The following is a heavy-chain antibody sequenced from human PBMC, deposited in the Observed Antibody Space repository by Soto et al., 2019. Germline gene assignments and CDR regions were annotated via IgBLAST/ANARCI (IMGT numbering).Heavy chain of an antibody. CDR3: APRYYYDSSAFDY. CDR2: IHPNSGGT. D-gene: IGHD3-22*01. CDR1: GYTFTGYY. Sequence: QVQLVQSGAEVKKPGASVKVSCKASGYTFTGYYMHWVRQAPGQGLEWMGWIHPNSGGTNYAQRFQGRVNMTRDTSISTAYMELIRLRSDDTDVYYCAPRYYYDSSAFDYWCQGTLVTVSS. J-gene: IGHJ4*02. V-gene: IGHV1-2*02.